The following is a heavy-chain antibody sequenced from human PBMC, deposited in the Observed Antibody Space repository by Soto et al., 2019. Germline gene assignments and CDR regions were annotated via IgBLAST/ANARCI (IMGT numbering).Heavy chain of an antibody. CDR3: ARDRLGCYDSSGYSRDAFDI. CDR1: GYTFTSYG. V-gene: IGHV1-18*04. CDR2: ISAYNGNT. D-gene: IGHD3-22*01. Sequence: SVNVACKASGYTFTSYGISWVRQAPGQGLEWMGWISAYNGNTNYAQKLQGRVTMTTDTSTSTAYMELRSLRSDDTAVYYCARDRLGCYDSSGYSRDAFDIRG. J-gene: IGHJ3*02.